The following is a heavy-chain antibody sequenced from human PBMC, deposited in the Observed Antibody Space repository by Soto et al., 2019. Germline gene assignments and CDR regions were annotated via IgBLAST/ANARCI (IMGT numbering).Heavy chain of an antibody. CDR3: ARSYCRGGNCYLICDY. CDR2: IYSSGST. Sequence: SETLSLTCTVSGGSISSYYWSWIRQPPGKGLEWIGYIYSSGSTNYNPSLKSRVTISVDTSNDQFSLTLTSATAADTAVYYCARSYCRGGNCYLICDYWGRGTLVTVSS. J-gene: IGHJ4*02. D-gene: IGHD2-15*01. V-gene: IGHV4-59*01. CDR1: GGSISSYY.